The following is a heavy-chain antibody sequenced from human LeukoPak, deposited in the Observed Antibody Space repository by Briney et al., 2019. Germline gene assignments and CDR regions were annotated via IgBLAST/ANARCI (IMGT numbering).Heavy chain of an antibody. J-gene: IGHJ6*02. CDR3: ARDVEHRYGMDV. CDR2: IYYSGST. Sequence: PSETLSLTCTVSGGSISSSSYYWGWIRQPPGKGLEWIGSIYYSGSTYYNPSLKSRVTISVDTSKNQFSLKLSSVTAADTAVYYCARDVEHRYGMDVWGQGTTVTVSS. D-gene: IGHD1-26*01. V-gene: IGHV4-39*02. CDR1: GGSISSSSYY.